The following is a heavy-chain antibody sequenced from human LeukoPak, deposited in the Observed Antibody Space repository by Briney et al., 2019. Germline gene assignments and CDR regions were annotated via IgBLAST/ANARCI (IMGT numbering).Heavy chain of an antibody. CDR2: IKQDGSEK. V-gene: IGHV3-7*01. Sequence: PGGSLRLSCAASEFTFSSYWMTWVRQAPGKGLEWVASIKQDGSEKSYVDSVKGRFTISRNNANNLLYLQMDSLRAEDSAVYYCARRSTVTPYDFYYMDVWGKGTTVTVSS. D-gene: IGHD4-17*01. CDR1: EFTFSSYW. CDR3: ARRSTVTPYDFYYMDV. J-gene: IGHJ6*03.